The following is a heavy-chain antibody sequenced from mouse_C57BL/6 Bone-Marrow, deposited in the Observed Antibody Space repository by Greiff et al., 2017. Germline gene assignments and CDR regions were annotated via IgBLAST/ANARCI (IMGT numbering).Heavy chain of an antibody. CDR2: ISDGGGYT. Sequence: EVKVVESGGGLVKPGGSLKLSCAASGFTFSSYAMSWVRQTPEKRLEWVATISDGGGYTYYPDNVKGRFTNSRDNAKNNLYLQMSHLKSEDTAMYYCAREDDYDEGLAYWGQGTLVTVSA. CDR1: GFTFSSYA. V-gene: IGHV5-4*01. J-gene: IGHJ3*01. CDR3: AREDDYDEGLAY. D-gene: IGHD2-4*01.